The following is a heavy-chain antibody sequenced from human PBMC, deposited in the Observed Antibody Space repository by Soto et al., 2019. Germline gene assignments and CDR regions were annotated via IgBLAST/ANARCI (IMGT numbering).Heavy chain of an antibody. Sequence: ASVKVSCKSSGYTFTGYFMHWGRRAPGQGLEWMGCINPNSGATKYAQKFQGRVTLTRDTSINTAYMEMSMLRSDDTAVYYCARGGGTILAPLPWGQGTLVTVSS. CDR1: GYTFTGYF. V-gene: IGHV1-2*02. D-gene: IGHD3-3*01. CDR2: INPNSGAT. J-gene: IGHJ5*02. CDR3: ARGGGTILAPLP.